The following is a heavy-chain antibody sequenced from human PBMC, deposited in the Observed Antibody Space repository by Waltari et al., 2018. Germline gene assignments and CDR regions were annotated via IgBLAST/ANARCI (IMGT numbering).Heavy chain of an antibody. Sequence: QVQLVESGGGVVQPGRSLRLSCAASGFPFSRYAMHWVRQAPGKGLEWVAVISYDGSNKYYADSVKGRFTISRDNSKNTLYLQMNSLRAEDTAVYYCAGPAPSPYWGQGTLVTVSS. CDR2: ISYDGSNK. V-gene: IGHV3-30-3*01. J-gene: IGHJ4*02. CDR3: AGPAPSPY. CDR1: GFPFSRYA.